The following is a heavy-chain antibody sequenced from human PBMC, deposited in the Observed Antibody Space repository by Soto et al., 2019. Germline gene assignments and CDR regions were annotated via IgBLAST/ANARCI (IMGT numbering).Heavy chain of an antibody. CDR2: IYSGGNT. V-gene: IGHV3-66*01. CDR1: GFTVSSNY. Sequence: PGGSLRLSCAASGFTVSSNYMSWVRQAPGKGLEWVSVIYSGGNTYYADSVKGRFTISRDNSKNTLYLQMNSLRAEDTAVYYCARATSGWYGGNYWGQGTLVTVSS. D-gene: IGHD6-19*01. J-gene: IGHJ4*02. CDR3: ARATSGWYGGNY.